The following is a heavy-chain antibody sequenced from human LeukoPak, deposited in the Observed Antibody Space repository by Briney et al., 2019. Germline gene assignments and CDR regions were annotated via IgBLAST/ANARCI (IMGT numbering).Heavy chain of an antibody. J-gene: IGHJ6*02. V-gene: IGHV3-23*01. CDR2: ISGSGGST. Sequence: GGSLRLSCAASGFTFSSYAMSWVRQAPGKGLEWVSAISGSGGSTYYADSVKGRFTISRDNAKNSLYLQMNSLRAEDTAVYYCARDVGNSVLYYYGMDVWGQGTTVTVSS. CDR1: GFTFSSYA. D-gene: IGHD1-26*01. CDR3: ARDVGNSVLYYYGMDV.